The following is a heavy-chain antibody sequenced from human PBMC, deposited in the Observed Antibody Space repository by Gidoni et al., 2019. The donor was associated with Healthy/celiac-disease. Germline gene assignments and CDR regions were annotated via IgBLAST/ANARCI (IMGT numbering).Heavy chain of an antibody. CDR3: ARYGRLGELSLRSNNDYYGMDV. J-gene: IGHJ6*02. CDR1: GGSISSSNW. CDR2: IYHSGST. D-gene: IGHD3-16*02. V-gene: IGHV4-4*02. Sequence: QVQLQESGPGLVKPSGTLSLTCAVSGGSISSSNWWSWVRQPPGKGLEWIGEIYHSGSTNYNPSLKSRVTISVDKSKNQFSLKLSSVTAADTAVYYCARYGRLGELSLRSNNDYYGMDVWGQGTTVTVSS.